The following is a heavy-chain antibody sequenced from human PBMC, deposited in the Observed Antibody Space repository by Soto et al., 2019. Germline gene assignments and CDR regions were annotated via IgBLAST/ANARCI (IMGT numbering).Heavy chain of an antibody. CDR2: INRDGSST. Sequence: GSLRLSCAASGFTFSSYWMHWVRQAPGKGLVWVSRINRDGSSTNYADSARGRVTISRDNAKNTLYLQVNGLRAEDTAVYYCAREIATTGEYYFDYWGQGTLVTVSS. CDR3: AREIATTGEYYFDY. D-gene: IGHD6-13*01. CDR1: GFTFSSYW. J-gene: IGHJ4*02. V-gene: IGHV3-74*01.